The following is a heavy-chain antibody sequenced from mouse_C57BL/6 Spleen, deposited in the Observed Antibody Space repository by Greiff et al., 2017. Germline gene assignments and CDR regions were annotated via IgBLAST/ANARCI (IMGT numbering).Heavy chain of an antibody. CDR1: GYAFSSYW. CDR2: IYPGDGDT. V-gene: IGHV1-80*01. D-gene: IGHD1-1*01. Sequence: VQLQESGAELVKPGASVKISCKASGYAFSSYWMNWVKQRPGKGLEWIGQIYPGDGDTNDNGKFKGKATLTADKSSSTAYMQLSSLTSEDSAVYFCARSGNYYGSSYEDYWGQGTLVTVSA. J-gene: IGHJ3*01. CDR3: ARSGNYYGSSYEDY.